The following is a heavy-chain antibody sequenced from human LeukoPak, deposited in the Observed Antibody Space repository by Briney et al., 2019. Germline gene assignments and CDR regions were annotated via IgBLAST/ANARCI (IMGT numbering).Heavy chain of an antibody. CDR1: GFTFNSYA. V-gene: IGHV3-23*01. D-gene: IGHD3-10*01. J-gene: IGHJ5*01. CDR3: ARQIPGSGQGFDS. Sequence: GGSLRLSCAASGFTFNSYAMYWVRQAPGKGLEWVTAINGGGGGTYYTDTVKGRFTISRDNSKNTLNLQMNSLRVDDTAVFYCARQIPGSGQGFDSWGQGTLVTVSS. CDR2: INGGGGGT.